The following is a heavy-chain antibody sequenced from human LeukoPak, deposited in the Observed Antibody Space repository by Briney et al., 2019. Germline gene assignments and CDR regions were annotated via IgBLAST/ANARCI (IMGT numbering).Heavy chain of an antibody. D-gene: IGHD3-3*01. Sequence: PSETLSLTCTVSGGSISSYYWSWIRQPAGKGLEWIGRIYTSGSTNYNPSLKSRVTMSVDTSKNQFSLKLSSVTAAGTAVYYCARVFPDFDQLYYYYGMDVWGQGTTVTVSS. CDR3: ARVFPDFDQLYYYYGMDV. J-gene: IGHJ6*02. V-gene: IGHV4-4*07. CDR1: GGSISSYY. CDR2: IYTSGST.